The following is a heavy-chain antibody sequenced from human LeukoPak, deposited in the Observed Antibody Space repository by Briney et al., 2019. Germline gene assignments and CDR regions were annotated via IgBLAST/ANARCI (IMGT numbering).Heavy chain of an antibody. CDR1: GFTFSSSW. J-gene: IGHJ3*02. CDR3: ARPRVPAAIHDAFDI. V-gene: IGHV3-74*01. Sequence: GGSLRLSCAASGFTFSSSWMHWVRQAPGKGLVWVSRINTDGSSTSYADSVKGRFTISRDNTKNTLYLQMNSLRAEDTAVYYCARPRVPAAIHDAFDIWGQGTMVTVSS. D-gene: IGHD2-2*02. CDR2: INTDGSST.